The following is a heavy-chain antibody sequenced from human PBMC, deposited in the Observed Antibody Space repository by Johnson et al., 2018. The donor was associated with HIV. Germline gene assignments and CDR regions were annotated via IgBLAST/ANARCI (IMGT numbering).Heavy chain of an antibody. CDR3: AKYNWNHDALDI. CDR1: GFTFSTYG. V-gene: IGHV3-30*02. D-gene: IGHD1-20*01. J-gene: IGHJ3*02. CDR2: IRHDGSNK. Sequence: QVQLVESGGGVVQPGGSLRLSCAASGFTFSTYGMHWVRQAPGKGLEWVAFIRHDGSNKYYADSVKGRFTISRDNSKNMLFLQMNSLRAEDTAMFYCAKYNWNHDALDIWGQGTKVTGSS.